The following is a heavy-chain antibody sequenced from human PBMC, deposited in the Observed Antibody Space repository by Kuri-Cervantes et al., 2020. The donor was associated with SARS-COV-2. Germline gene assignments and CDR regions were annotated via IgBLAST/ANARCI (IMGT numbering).Heavy chain of an antibody. D-gene: IGHD4-23*01. CDR2: INTYNGNT. Sequence: ASVKVSRKPCGYTFNTYGVCWVRQAPARGLQWVGSINTYNGNTNYAQILQGRVTMTTDTSTNTAYMELRGLRSFDTAVYYCARSHTLYGGNSSPWDYWGQGTLVTVSS. CDR1: GYTFNTYG. J-gene: IGHJ4*02. V-gene: IGHV1-18*01. CDR3: ARSHTLYGGNSSPWDY.